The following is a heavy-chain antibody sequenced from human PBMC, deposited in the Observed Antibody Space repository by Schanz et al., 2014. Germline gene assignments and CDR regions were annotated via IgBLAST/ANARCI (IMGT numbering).Heavy chain of an antibody. V-gene: IGHV3-33*08. J-gene: IGHJ6*03. Sequence: VQLVESGGGLVQPGGSLRLSCAASTFTFSSDWMSWVRQAPGKGLEWVAVIWSDGTNEYYADSVKGRFTISGDSSKYTVYLQMNSLRADDTAVYYCAKGPYYYYYMDVWGNGTTVTVSS. CDR1: TFTFSSDW. CDR3: AKGPYYYYYMDV. CDR2: IWSDGTNE.